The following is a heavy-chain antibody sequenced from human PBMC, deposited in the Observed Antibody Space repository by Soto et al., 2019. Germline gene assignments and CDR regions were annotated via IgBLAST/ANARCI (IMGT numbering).Heavy chain of an antibody. V-gene: IGHV2-5*01. J-gene: IGHJ4*02. D-gene: IGHD1-26*01. Sequence: QITLKESGPTLVKPTQTLTVTCTFSGFSLSTSGAGVGWIRQSPGKAPEWLALISWKDEKRYNPGLKSRLTITKETSKDQVGLTMADLDPVDTATYFCAHRYGGNYYRWYFDSWGQGTLVTVSS. CDR3: AHRYGGNYYRWYFDS. CDR1: GFSLSTSGAG. CDR2: ISWKDEK.